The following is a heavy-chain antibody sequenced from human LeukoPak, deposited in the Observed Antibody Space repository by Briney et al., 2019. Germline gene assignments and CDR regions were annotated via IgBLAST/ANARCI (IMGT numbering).Heavy chain of an antibody. J-gene: IGHJ3*02. V-gene: IGHV1-2*02. CDR1: GYTFTGYY. Sequence: ASVKVSCKASGYTFTGYYMHWVRQAPGQGLEWMGWINPNSGGTNYAQKFQGRVTMTRDTSISTAYMELSRLRSDDTAVYYCARIVRGVISPDDAFDIWGQGTMVTVSS. D-gene: IGHD3-10*01. CDR2: INPNSGGT. CDR3: ARIVRGVISPDDAFDI.